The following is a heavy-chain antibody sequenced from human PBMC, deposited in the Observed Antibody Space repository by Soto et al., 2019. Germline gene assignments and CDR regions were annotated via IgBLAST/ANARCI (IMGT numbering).Heavy chain of an antibody. D-gene: IGHD2-2*01. CDR3: ARDLGNCSSISCFFDY. J-gene: IGHJ4*02. CDR1: GDSTSRGDYY. V-gene: IGHV4-30-4*08. Sequence: SETLSLTCTVSGDSTSRGDYYWSWIRQVPGKGLEWIGHIRYSGNTYYNPSLKSRVTISVDTSKNQFSLKLSSVTAADTALYYCARDLGNCSSISCFFDYWGQGTLVTVSS. CDR2: IRYSGNT.